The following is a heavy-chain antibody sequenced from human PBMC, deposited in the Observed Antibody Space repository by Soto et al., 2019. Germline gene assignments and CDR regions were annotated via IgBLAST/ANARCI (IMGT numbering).Heavy chain of an antibody. CDR1: GFTFSSYG. V-gene: IGHV3-30*18. D-gene: IGHD3-10*01. CDR3: AKGYYYGSGSPDY. Sequence: GGSLRLSCAASGFTFSSYGMHWVRQAPGRGLEWVAVLSYDASNKYYADSVKGRFTISRDNSKNTLYLQMNSLRNEDTAVYYCAKGYYYGSGSPDYWGQGTLVTVSS. CDR2: LSYDASNK. J-gene: IGHJ4*02.